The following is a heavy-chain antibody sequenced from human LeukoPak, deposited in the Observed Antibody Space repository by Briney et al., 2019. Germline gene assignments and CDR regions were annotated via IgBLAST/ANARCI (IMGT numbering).Heavy chain of an antibody. CDR1: GGSISGSY. Sequence: MPSETLSLTCTVSGGSISGSYWSWVRQPPGKGLDYIGYIYYSGTTNYNPSLKSRVTISLNTSKNQFSLKLSSVTAADTAVYYCARGQRITMIVVVPLGAWRAFDIWGQGTMVTVSS. CDR2: IYYSGTT. CDR3: ARGQRITMIVVVPLGAWRAFDI. J-gene: IGHJ3*02. D-gene: IGHD3-22*01. V-gene: IGHV4-59*12.